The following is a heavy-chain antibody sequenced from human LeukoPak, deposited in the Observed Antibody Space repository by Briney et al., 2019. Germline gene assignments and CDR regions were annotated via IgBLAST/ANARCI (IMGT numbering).Heavy chain of an antibody. V-gene: IGHV4-34*01. Sequence: SSETLSLTCAVYGGSFSGYYWSWIRQPPGKGLEWIGEINHSGSTNYNPSPKSRVTISVDTSKNQFSLKLSSVTAADTAVYYCARRGSRMAGTPAWGQGTQVTVSS. CDR3: ARRGSRMAGTPA. D-gene: IGHD6-19*01. CDR1: GGSFSGYY. CDR2: INHSGST. J-gene: IGHJ4*02.